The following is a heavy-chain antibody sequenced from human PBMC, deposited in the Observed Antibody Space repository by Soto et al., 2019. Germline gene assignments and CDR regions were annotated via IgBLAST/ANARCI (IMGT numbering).Heavy chain of an antibody. Sequence: EVQLVESGGGLVQPGGSLRLSCAASGFTVRNTYMSWVRQAPGKGLEWVSVIYVGDSTYHADSVKGRFSSSRDNSKNTMYLQMNSLRAEDTAVYYCVRGGSSGTYYAHWNFDLWGRGTLVTVSS. CDR2: IYVGDST. J-gene: IGHJ2*01. D-gene: IGHD3-10*01. CDR3: VRGGSSGTYYAHWNFDL. CDR1: GFTVRNTY. V-gene: IGHV3-66*01.